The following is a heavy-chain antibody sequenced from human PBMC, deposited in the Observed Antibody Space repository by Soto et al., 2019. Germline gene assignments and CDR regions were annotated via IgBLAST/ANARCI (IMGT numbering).Heavy chain of an antibody. CDR3: ARLGTGIVDTAMVFDY. CDR1: GDSISSSYYY. J-gene: IGHJ4*02. D-gene: IGHD5-18*01. Sequence: SETLSLTCDVSGDSISSSYYYWGWIRQSPGKGLEWIGSIYYTGSTSYNPSLESRVSISVDTSKNQFSLRLSSVTAADTAVYYCARLGTGIVDTAMVFDYWGQGTLVTVSS. V-gene: IGHV4-39*01. CDR2: IYYTGST.